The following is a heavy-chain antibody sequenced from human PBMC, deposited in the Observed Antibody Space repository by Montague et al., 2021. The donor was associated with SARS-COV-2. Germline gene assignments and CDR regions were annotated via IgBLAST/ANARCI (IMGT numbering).Heavy chain of an antibody. Sequence: SETLSLACTVSGGSISSYYWGWIRQPPGKGLEWIGYIYYSGSTNYNPSLKSRVTISVDTSKNQFSLKLSSVTAADTAVYYCARHPIGSFPRYGMDVWGQGTTVTVSS. CDR2: IYYSGST. CDR3: ARHPIGSFPRYGMDV. J-gene: IGHJ6*02. D-gene: IGHD2-15*01. V-gene: IGHV4-59*08. CDR1: GGSISSYY.